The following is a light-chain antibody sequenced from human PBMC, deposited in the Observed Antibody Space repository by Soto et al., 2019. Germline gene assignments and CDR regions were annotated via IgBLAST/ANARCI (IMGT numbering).Light chain of an antibody. CDR2: ANS. CDR3: QSYDSSLRGSV. CDR1: SSNFGAGYD. Sequence: QSVLTQPPSVSGAPGQRVTFSCTGTSSNFGAGYDVHWYQQVAGTAPKLLIYANSNRPSGVPDRFSGSKSGTSASLAITGLQAGDEADYYCQSYDSSLRGSVFGGGTQLTVL. J-gene: IGLJ2*01. V-gene: IGLV1-40*01.